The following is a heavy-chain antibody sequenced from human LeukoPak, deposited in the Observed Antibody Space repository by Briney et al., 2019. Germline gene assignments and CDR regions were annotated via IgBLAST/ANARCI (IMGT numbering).Heavy chain of an antibody. J-gene: IGHJ4*02. CDR1: GFTFSIYS. CDR2: ISYDESNK. D-gene: IGHD3-16*01. Sequence: GRSLRLSCVASGFTFSIYSMHWVRQAPGKGLEWVAVISYDESNKFYTHSVKGRFTISRDNSKNTLYLQMNSLRAEDTAVYYCAKVRPAVAYDYYFDYCGQGTLVTVSS. CDR3: AKVRPAVAYDYYFDY. V-gene: IGHV3-30-3*01.